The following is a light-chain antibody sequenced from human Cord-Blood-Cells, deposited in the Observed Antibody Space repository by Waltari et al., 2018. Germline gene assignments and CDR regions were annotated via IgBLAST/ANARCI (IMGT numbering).Light chain of an antibody. CDR2: EVS. CDR1: RSDVGRYTI. CDR3: CSYAGSSTFYV. V-gene: IGLV2-23*02. J-gene: IGLJ1*01. Sequence: QPALTQPASVSGSPGQSIPVPCTRTRSDVGRYTIVSWYQQHPVKAPKLMIYEVSKRPSVVSNRFSGSKSGNTASLTISGLQAEDEADYYCCSYAGSSTFYVFGTGTKVTVL.